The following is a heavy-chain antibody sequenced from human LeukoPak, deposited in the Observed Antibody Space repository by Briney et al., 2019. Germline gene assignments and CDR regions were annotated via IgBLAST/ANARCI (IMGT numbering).Heavy chain of an antibody. D-gene: IGHD3-10*01. CDR2: IKQDGSEK. J-gene: IGHJ4*02. V-gene: IGHV3-7*01. CDR1: GFTFSSYW. CDR3: ARVRGDYGSGSYYNY. Sequence: GGSLRLSCAASGFTFSSYWMNWIRQAPGKGLEWVASIKQDGSEKYYVDSVKGRFTISRDNAKNSLYLQMNSLSAEDTALYYCARVRGDYGSGSYYNYWGQGTLVTVSS.